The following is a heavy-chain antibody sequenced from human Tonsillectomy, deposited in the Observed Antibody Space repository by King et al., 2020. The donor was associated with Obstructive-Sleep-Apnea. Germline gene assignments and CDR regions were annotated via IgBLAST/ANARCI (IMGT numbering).Heavy chain of an antibody. CDR3: ARAGSWETVPDFDY. CDR1: GGSISSGGYY. D-gene: IGHD1-26*01. CDR2: IYYSGST. Sequence: QLQESGPGLVKPSQTLSLTCTVSGGSISSGGYYWSWIRQPPGKGLDWIGYIYYSGSTYYNPSLKSRVTISVDTSKNQFSLKLSSVTAADTAVYYCARAGSWETVPDFDYWGQGTLVTVSS. J-gene: IGHJ4*02. V-gene: IGHV4-31*03.